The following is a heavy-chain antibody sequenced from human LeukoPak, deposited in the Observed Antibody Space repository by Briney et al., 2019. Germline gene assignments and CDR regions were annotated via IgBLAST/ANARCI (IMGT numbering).Heavy chain of an antibody. V-gene: IGHV3-30-3*01. D-gene: IGHD1-26*01. Sequence: GGSLRLSCAASGFTFSSYAMHWVRQAPGKGLEWVAVISYDGSNKYYADSVKGRFTISRDNSKNTLYLQMNSLRAEDTAVYYCARAPTGPYSGSLHLQYFQHWGQGTLVTVSS. CDR1: GFTFSSYA. J-gene: IGHJ1*01. CDR3: ARAPTGPYSGSLHLQYFQH. CDR2: ISYDGSNK.